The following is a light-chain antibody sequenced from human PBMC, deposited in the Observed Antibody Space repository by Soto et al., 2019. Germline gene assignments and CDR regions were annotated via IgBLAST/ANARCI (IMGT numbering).Light chain of an antibody. Sequence: DIQMTQSPSSLSASVGDRVTITCRASQSISSYLNWYQQKPGKAPKLLIYAASSLQSGVPSRFSGSGSGTDFTLIISSLQTADLATYYCQQSYRTPCTFGQGTKVETK. CDR1: QSISSY. V-gene: IGKV1-39*01. CDR3: QQSYRTPCT. J-gene: IGKJ1*01. CDR2: AAS.